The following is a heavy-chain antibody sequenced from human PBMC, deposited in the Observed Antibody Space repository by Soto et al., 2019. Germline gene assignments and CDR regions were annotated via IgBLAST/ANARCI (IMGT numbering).Heavy chain of an antibody. CDR3: ARDYSGEWEPPGDY. D-gene: IGHD1-26*01. J-gene: IGHJ4*02. CDR2: IWYDGSNK. V-gene: IGHV3-33*01. Sequence: GGSLRLSCAASGFTFSSYGMHWVRQAPGKGLEWVAVIWYDGSNKYYADSVKGRFTISRDNSKNTLYLQMNSLRAEDTAVYYCARDYSGEWEPPGDYWGQGTLVTVSS. CDR1: GFTFSSYG.